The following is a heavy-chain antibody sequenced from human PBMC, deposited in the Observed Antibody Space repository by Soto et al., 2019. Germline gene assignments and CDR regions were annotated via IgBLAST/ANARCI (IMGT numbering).Heavy chain of an antibody. CDR1: GGTFSSYA. J-gene: IGHJ4*02. D-gene: IGHD3-3*02. CDR3: ARARDPFLEWLPFDD. V-gene: IGHV1-69*13. Sequence: SVKVSCKASGGTFSSYAISWVRQAPGQGLEWMGGIIPIFGTANYAQKFQGRVTITADESTSTAYMELSSLRSEDTAVYYCARARDPFLEWLPFDDWGQGTLVTVSS. CDR2: IIPIFGTA.